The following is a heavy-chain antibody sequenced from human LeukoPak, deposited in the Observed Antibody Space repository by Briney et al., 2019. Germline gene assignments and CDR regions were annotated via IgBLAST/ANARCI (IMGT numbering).Heavy chain of an antibody. CDR2: ISGSGGST. D-gene: IGHD3-9*01. J-gene: IGHJ4*02. CDR1: GFTFSSYA. Sequence: GGSLRLSCAASGFTFSSYAMSWVRQAPGKGLEWVSAISGSGGSTYYADSVKGRFTISRDNSKNTLYLQMNSLRAEDTAVYYCAKSNYDILTGYYTLQYFDYWGQGTLVTVSS. V-gene: IGHV3-23*01. CDR3: AKSNYDILTGYYTLQYFDY.